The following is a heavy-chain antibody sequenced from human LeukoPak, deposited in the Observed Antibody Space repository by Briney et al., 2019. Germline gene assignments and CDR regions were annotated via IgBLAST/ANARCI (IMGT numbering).Heavy chain of an antibody. CDR3: AGYGSGSYYTGYYYYYMDV. CDR1: GGSISSDY. V-gene: IGHV4-59*01. J-gene: IGHJ6*03. D-gene: IGHD3-10*01. Sequence: TSETLSLTCTVSGGSISSDYWSWIRQPPGKGLEWIGYIYYSGSTNYTPSLKSRVTISLDTSKTLFPLKLSSVPAADTPVYYCAGYGSGSYYTGYYYYYMDVWRKGTTVTVSS. CDR2: IYYSGST.